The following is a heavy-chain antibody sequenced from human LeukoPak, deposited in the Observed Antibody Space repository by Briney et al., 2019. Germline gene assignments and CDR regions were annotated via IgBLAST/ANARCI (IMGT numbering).Heavy chain of an antibody. CDR1: GGSISSGSYY. CDR3: ARAPIDSSGYYGDAFDI. J-gene: IGHJ3*02. V-gene: IGHV4-61*02. Sequence: SETLSLTCTVSGGSISSGSYYWSWIRQPAGKGLEWIGRIYTSGSTNYNPSLKSRVTISVDTSKNQFSLKLSSVTAADTAVYYCARAPIDSSGYYGDAFDIWGQGTMVTVSS. CDR2: IYTSGST. D-gene: IGHD3-22*01.